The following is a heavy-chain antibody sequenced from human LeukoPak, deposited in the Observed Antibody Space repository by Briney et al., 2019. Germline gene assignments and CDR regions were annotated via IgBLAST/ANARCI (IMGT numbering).Heavy chain of an antibody. CDR3: AREGSYYFGSGAPL. D-gene: IGHD3-10*01. V-gene: IGHV4-38-2*02. CDR1: GYSISSGYY. CDR2: IFNSGTT. Sequence: SETLSLTCTVSGYSISSGYYWGWIRQAPGKGLEWIAHIFNSGTTHHNPYLKSRLTISVDTSKNQFSLRLSSVTAADTAVYYCAREGSYYFGSGAPLWGQGTLVTVSS. J-gene: IGHJ4*02.